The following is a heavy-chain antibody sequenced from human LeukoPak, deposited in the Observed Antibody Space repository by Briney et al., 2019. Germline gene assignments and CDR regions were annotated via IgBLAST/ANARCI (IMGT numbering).Heavy chain of an antibody. CDR1: GGSFSGYY. CDR2: INHSGST. J-gene: IGHJ4*02. D-gene: IGHD2-2*01. V-gene: IGHV4-34*01. CDR3: AKAGCTFTSCYSNC. Sequence: SETLSLTCAVYGGSFSGYYWSWIRQPPGKGLEWIGEINHSGSTNYNPSLKSRVTISVDTSKNQFSLKLSSVTAADTAVYYCAKAGCTFTSCYSNCWGQGTLVTVSS.